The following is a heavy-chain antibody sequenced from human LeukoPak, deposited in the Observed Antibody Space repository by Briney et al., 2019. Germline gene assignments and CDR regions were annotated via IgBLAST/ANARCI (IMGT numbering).Heavy chain of an antibody. CDR3: ARDQAAYYDFWSGGYGMDV. Sequence: GRSLRLSCAASGFTFSSYAMHWVRQAPGKGLEWVAVISYDGSNKYYADSVKGRFTISRDNSKNTLYLQMNSLRAEDTAVYYCARDQAAYYDFWSGGYGMDVWGRGTTVTVSS. D-gene: IGHD3-3*01. J-gene: IGHJ6*02. CDR2: ISYDGSNK. V-gene: IGHV3-30-3*01. CDR1: GFTFSSYA.